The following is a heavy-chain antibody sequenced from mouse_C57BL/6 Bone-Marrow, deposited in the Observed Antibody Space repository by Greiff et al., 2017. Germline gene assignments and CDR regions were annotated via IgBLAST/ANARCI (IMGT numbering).Heavy chain of an antibody. CDR1: GYTFTSYG. Sequence: QVQLQQSGAELARPGASVKLSCKASGYTFTSYGISWVKQRTGQGLEWIGEIYPRSGNTYYNEKFKGKATLTADKSSSTAYMELRSLTSEDSAVYFCAREGAIYYGNYEFAYWGQGTLVTVSA. CDR3: AREGAIYYGNYEFAY. CDR2: IYPRSGNT. V-gene: IGHV1-81*01. J-gene: IGHJ3*01. D-gene: IGHD2-1*01.